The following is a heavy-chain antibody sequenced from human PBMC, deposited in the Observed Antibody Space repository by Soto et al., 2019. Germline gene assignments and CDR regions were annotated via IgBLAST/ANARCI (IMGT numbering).Heavy chain of an antibody. CDR1: GFTFSNSA. CDR3: SEDRNVHNSGDNPNSFEY. Sequence: SVKVSFNASGFTFSNSAVQLVRHSRGQRLEWIGSTVVGRGETNYEQKFQGRVTTTRDLSTSTIYMELRTLRAENKAVNYCSEDRNVHNSGDNPNSFEYWGQGTLVTVSS. J-gene: IGHJ4*02. D-gene: IGHD3-10*01. V-gene: IGHV1-58*01. CDR2: TVVGRGET.